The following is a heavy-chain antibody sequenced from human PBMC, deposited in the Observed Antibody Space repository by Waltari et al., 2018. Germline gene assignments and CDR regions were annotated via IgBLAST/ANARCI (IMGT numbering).Heavy chain of an antibody. V-gene: IGHV1-69*05. CDR2: IIPILGTA. CDR3: ARGGHYYDSSGYYSQGWFDP. CDR1: GGTFSSYA. D-gene: IGHD3-22*01. J-gene: IGHJ5*02. Sequence: QVQLVQSGAEVKKPGSSVKVSCKASGGTFSSYAISWVRQAPGQGLGWMGGIIPILGTANYAQKFQGRVTITTDESTSTAYMELSSLRSEDTAVYYCARGGHYYDSSGYYSQGWFDPWGQGTLVTVSS.